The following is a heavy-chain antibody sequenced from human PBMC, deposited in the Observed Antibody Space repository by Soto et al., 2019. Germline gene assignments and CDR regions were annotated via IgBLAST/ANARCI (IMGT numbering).Heavy chain of an antibody. CDR2: INHSGST. J-gene: IGHJ3*02. D-gene: IGHD6-13*01. V-gene: IGHV4-34*01. CDR1: GGSFSGYY. Sequence: SETLSLTCAVYGGSFSGYYWSWIRQPPGKGLEWIGEINHSGSTTYNPSLKSRVTISVDTSKNQFSLKLSSVTAADTAVYYCARGSEGYNAFDIWGQGTMVTVSS. CDR3: ARGSEGYNAFDI.